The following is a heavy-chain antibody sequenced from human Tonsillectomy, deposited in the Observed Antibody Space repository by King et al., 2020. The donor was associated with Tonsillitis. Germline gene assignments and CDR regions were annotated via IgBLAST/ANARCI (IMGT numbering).Heavy chain of an antibody. CDR3: ASRLGDYGDYEFRWFDP. J-gene: IGHJ5*02. CDR2: INHSGST. Sequence: VQLQQWGAGLLKPSETLSRTCAVYGGSFSGYYWSWIRQPPGKGLEWIGEINHSGSTNYNPSLKSRVTISVDTSKNQFSLKLTSVTAAATAVYYCASRLGDYGDYEFRWFDPWGQGTLVTVSS. CDR1: GGSFSGYY. D-gene: IGHD4-17*01. V-gene: IGHV4-34*01.